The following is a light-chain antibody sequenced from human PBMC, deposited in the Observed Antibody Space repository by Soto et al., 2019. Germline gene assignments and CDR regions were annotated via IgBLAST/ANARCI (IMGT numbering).Light chain of an antibody. Sequence: DIVLTQSPGTLSLSPGERATLSCRASQSVSTNYLAWYQQKPGQAPRVLLYGASSRVAGIPDRCSGSGSGTDFTLPISSLEPEDFAVYYCQQYGSSPWTFGQGTKVDIK. V-gene: IGKV3-20*01. CDR1: QSVSTNY. CDR3: QQYGSSPWT. CDR2: GAS. J-gene: IGKJ1*01.